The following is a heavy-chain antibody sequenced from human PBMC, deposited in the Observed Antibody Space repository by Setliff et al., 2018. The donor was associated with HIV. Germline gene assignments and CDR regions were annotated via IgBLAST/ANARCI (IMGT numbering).Heavy chain of an antibody. J-gene: IGHJ4*02. CDR3: ARPHYYDSNGYYQAFDN. Sequence: GESLKISCEASGFTFSDYSMNWVRQAPGKGLEWISYISSISTTTHYADSVKGRFTITRDNAKDSLYLQMNSLRAEDTAVYFCARPHYYDSNGYYQAFDNWGQGTPVTVSS. CDR2: ISSISTTT. CDR1: GFTFSDYS. V-gene: IGHV3-48*01. D-gene: IGHD3-22*01.